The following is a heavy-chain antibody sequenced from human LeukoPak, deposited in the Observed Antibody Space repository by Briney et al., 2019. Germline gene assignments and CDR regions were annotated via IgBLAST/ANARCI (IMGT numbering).Heavy chain of an antibody. J-gene: IGHJ5*02. CDR2: IYHSGST. Sequence: SETLSLTCTVSGGSISSYSWSWIRQPPGKGLEWIGYIYHSGSTYYNPSLKSRVTISVDRSKNQFSLKLSSVTAADTAVYYCARVRRDTTPPRGWFDPWGQGTLVTVPS. CDR3: ARVRRDTTPPRGWFDP. D-gene: IGHD5-18*01. CDR1: GGSISSYS. V-gene: IGHV4-30-2*01.